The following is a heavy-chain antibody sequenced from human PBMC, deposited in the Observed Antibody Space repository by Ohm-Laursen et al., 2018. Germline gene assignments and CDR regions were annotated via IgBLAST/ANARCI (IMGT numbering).Heavy chain of an antibody. V-gene: IGHV1-69*06. Sequence: SVKVSCKASGGTFSSYAISWVRQAPGQGLEWMGGIIPIFGTANYAQKFQGRVTITADKSTSTAYMELSSLRSEDTAVYYCASSYYDSSGYYSNNFDYWGQGTLVTVSS. CDR1: GGTFSSYA. D-gene: IGHD3-22*01. CDR3: ASSYYDSSGYYSNNFDY. J-gene: IGHJ4*02. CDR2: IIPIFGTA.